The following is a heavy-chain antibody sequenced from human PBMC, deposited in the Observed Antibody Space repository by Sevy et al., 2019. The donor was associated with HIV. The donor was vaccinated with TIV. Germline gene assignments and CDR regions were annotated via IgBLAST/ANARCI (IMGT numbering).Heavy chain of an antibody. CDR3: ARTVAPAIRGAFDI. V-gene: IGHV4-4*07. CDR1: GGSISTYY. D-gene: IGHD2-21*02. J-gene: IGHJ3*02. Sequence: SETLSLTCTVSGGSISTYYWSWVRQTAGKGLEWIGRIYTSGYTKYNPSLNSRVTMSIDTSKNQFSLKLSSVTAADTALYYCARTVAPAIRGAFDIWGQGTMVTVSS. CDR2: IYTSGYT.